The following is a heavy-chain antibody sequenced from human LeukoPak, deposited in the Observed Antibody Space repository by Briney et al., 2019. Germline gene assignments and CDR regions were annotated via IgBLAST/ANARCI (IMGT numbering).Heavy chain of an antibody. CDR2: IGTAGDT. CDR3: ARDRGTFLGMDV. CDR1: GFTFSSYD. D-gene: IGHD2/OR15-2a*01. V-gene: IGHV3-13*01. J-gene: IGHJ6*02. Sequence: PGGSLRLSCAASGFTFSSYDMHWVRQGTGKGLEWVSAIGTAGDTYYPGSVKGRFTISRENAKNSLYLQMNSLRAGDTAVYYCARDRGTFLGMDVWGQGTTVTVSS.